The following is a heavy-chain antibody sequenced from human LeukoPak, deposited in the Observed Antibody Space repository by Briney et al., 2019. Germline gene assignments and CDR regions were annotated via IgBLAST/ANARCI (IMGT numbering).Heavy chain of an antibody. J-gene: IGHJ4*02. CDR3: ARDAAGNDY. V-gene: IGHV3-7*01. CDR1: GFTFSTYW. Sequence: GGSLRLSCAASGFTFSTYWMSWVRQAPGKGLEWVANIKQDGSEKYYVDSVKGRFTITRDNAKNSLYLQMNSLRAEDTAMYYCARDAAGNDYWGQGTLVTVSS. D-gene: IGHD6-13*01. CDR2: IKQDGSEK.